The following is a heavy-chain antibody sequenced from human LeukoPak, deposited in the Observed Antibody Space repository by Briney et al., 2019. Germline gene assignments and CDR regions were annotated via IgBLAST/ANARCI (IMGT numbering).Heavy chain of an antibody. CDR1: GFTFSNYG. CDR3: TRDVASRNWFDP. V-gene: IGHV3-33*01. CDR2: IWYDGSNK. Sequence: GGSLRLSCAASGFTFSNYGMHWVRQAPGKGLEGVAFIWYDGSNKYYADSVKGRFTISRDDSKNTLFLQMNSLRAEDTAVYYCTRDVASRNWFDPWGQGTLVTVSS. J-gene: IGHJ5*02.